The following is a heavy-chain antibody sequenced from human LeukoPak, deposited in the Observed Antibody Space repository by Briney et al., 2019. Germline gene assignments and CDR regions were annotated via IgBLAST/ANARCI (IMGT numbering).Heavy chain of an antibody. Sequence: ASVKVSCKASGYTFTSYDINWVRQATGQGLEWMGWMNPNSGNTGYAQTFQGRVTMTRNTSISTAYMELSSLRSEDTAVYYCAKGPPERSRKIAVAGSYWFDCWGEGTLVIVSS. CDR2: MNPNSGNT. CDR3: AKGPPERSRKIAVAGSYWFDC. CDR1: GYTFTSYD. V-gene: IGHV1-8*01. J-gene: IGHJ5*01. D-gene: IGHD6-19*01.